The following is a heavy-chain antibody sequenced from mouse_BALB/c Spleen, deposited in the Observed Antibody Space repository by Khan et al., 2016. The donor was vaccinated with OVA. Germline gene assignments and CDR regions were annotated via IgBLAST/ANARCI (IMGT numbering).Heavy chain of an antibody. CDR2: IWGDGST. D-gene: IGHD2-3*01. J-gene: IGHJ4*01. Sequence: QVQLKESGPGLVAPSQSLSITCTVSGFSLTTYGVNWIRQPPGKGLEWLGVIWGDGSTNYHSALISRLTIRKDNSQSQVFFKLNSLQTDDTATYYCTKWGDGSTYAMDYWGQGTSVTVSS. CDR1: GFSLTTYG. V-gene: IGHV2-3*01. CDR3: TKWGDGSTYAMDY.